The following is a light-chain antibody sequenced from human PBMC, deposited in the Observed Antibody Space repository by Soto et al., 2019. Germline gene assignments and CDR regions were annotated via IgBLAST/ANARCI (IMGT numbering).Light chain of an antibody. CDR3: SSYTSSSTHVV. CDR1: SSDVGGYNY. Sequence: QYALTQPASVSGSPGQSITISCTGTSSDVGGYNYVSWYQQHPGKAPKRMIYEVSNRPSGVSNRFSGSKSGNTASLTISGLQAEDEADYYCSSYTSSSTHVVFGGGTKLTVL. CDR2: EVS. V-gene: IGLV2-14*01. J-gene: IGLJ2*01.